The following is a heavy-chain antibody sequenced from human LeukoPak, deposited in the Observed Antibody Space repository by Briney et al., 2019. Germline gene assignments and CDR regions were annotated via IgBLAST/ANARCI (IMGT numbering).Heavy chain of an antibody. CDR2: ISYDGSNK. CDR3: ARDYLRLGDG. D-gene: IGHD3-10*02. V-gene: IGHV3-30-3*01. Sequence: PGGSLRLSCAASGFTFSSYAMHWVRQAPGKGLEWVAVISYDGSNKYYADSVRGRFTISRDNAKNSLYLQMNSLRAEDTAVYYCARDYLRLGDGWGQGTLVTVSS. J-gene: IGHJ4*02. CDR1: GFTFSSYA.